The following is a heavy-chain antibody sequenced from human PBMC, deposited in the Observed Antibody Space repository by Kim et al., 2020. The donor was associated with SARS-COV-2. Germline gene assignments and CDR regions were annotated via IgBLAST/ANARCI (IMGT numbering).Heavy chain of an antibody. Sequence: SETLSLTCTVSGGSISSSSYYWGWIRQPPGKGLEWIGSIYYSGSTYYNPSLKSRVTISVDTSKNQFSLKLSSVTAADTAVYYCARTIGHYYDSSGYLRFDYWGPGTLVTVSS. D-gene: IGHD3-22*01. CDR3: ARTIGHYYDSSGYLRFDY. CDR2: IYYSGST. V-gene: IGHV4-39*01. J-gene: IGHJ4*02. CDR1: GGSISSSSYY.